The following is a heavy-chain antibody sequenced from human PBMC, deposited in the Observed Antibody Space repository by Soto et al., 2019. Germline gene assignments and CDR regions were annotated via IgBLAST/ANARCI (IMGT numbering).Heavy chain of an antibody. Sequence: EVQLVESGGGLVQPGGSLKLSCAASGFTFSGSAMHWVRQASGKGPEWVGRIRSKANSYATAYAASVKGRFTISRDDSKNTAYLQMNSLKTEDTAVYYCTMGLLWFGAYWGQGTLVTVSS. CDR2: IRSKANSYAT. D-gene: IGHD3-10*01. CDR1: GFTFSGSA. J-gene: IGHJ4*02. CDR3: TMGLLWFGAY. V-gene: IGHV3-73*02.